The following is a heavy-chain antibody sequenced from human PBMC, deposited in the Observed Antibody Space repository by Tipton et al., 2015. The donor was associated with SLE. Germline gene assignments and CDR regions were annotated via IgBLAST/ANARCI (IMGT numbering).Heavy chain of an antibody. V-gene: IGHV3-20*01. CDR2: INWNGGST. D-gene: IGHD3-9*01. CDR1: GFTFDDYG. J-gene: IGHJ3*02. Sequence: SLRLSCAASGFTFDDYGMSWVRQAPGKGLEWVSGINWNGGSTGYADSVKGRFTISRENAKNSLHLQMNSMRAEDMALYHCARSGLRYFDWLVDAFDIWGQGTMVTVSS. CDR3: ARSGLRYFDWLVDAFDI.